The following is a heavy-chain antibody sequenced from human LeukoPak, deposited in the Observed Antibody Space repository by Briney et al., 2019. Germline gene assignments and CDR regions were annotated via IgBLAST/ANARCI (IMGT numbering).Heavy chain of an antibody. J-gene: IGHJ4*02. V-gene: IGHV1-2*02. CDR1: GYVFTAFY. D-gene: IGHD3-10*01. CDR2: IYPNTGGT. CDR3: ARGPSSFGELLLAY. Sequence: ASVKVSCKASGYVFTAFYMHWVRQAPGQGLEWMGWIYPNTGGTNYAQKFQGRVTMTRDTSISTAYMELSGLRFDDTAVYYCARGPSSFGELLLAYWGQGTLVTVSS.